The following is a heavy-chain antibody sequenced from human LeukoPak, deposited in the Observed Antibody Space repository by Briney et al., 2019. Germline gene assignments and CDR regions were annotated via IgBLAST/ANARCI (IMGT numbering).Heavy chain of an antibody. V-gene: IGHV1-8*01. CDR2: MNPNSGNT. CDR3: VRAPSGAVAGELFDY. Sequence: ASVKVSCKASGYTFTSYDINWVRQATGQGLEWMGWMNPNSGNTGYAQKFQGRVTMTRNTSISTAYMELSSLRSEDTAVYYCVRAPSGAVAGELFDYWGQGTLVTVSS. J-gene: IGHJ4*02. D-gene: IGHD6-19*01. CDR1: GYTFTSYD.